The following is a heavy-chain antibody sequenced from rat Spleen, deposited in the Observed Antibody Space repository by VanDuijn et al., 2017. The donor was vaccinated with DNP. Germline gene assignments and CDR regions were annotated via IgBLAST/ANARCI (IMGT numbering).Heavy chain of an antibody. J-gene: IGHJ2*01. V-gene: IGHV5-7*01. CDR1: GFTFSSFT. CDR3: AGRPPPTRGPFDY. D-gene: IGHD1-4*01. CDR2: ISYDGSDT. Sequence: EVQLVESGGGLVQPGRSMTLSCPASGFTFSSFTMAWVRQAPKKGLEWVATISYDGSDTYYRDSVKVRFTIYRDNAKSTLYLQMDSLRSEDTATYYCAGRPPPTRGPFDYWGQGVTVTVSS.